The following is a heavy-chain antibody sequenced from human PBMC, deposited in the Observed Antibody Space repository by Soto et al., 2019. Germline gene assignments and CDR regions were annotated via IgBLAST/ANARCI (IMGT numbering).Heavy chain of an antibody. CDR2: IRSKAYGGTT. J-gene: IGHJ6*02. D-gene: IGHD3-10*01. Sequence: PGGSLRLSCTASGFTFGDYAMSWVRQAPGKGLEWVGFIRSKAYGGTTEYAASVKGRFTISRDDSKSIAYLQMNSLKTEDTAVYYCTRDAAGSPPYGMDVWGQGTTVTVSS. CDR3: TRDAAGSPPYGMDV. V-gene: IGHV3-49*04. CDR1: GFTFGDYA.